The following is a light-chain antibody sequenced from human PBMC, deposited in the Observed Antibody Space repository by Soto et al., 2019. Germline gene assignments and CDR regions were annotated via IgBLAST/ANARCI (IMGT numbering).Light chain of an antibody. J-gene: IGKJ4*01. CDR1: QGSRND. Sequence: DIQMTQSPSSLSASVGDRVTITCRARQGSRNDLGWYQQNPGKAPKRLIYGASRLQSGVPSRFSGSGSETEFTLRISSLQPEEFVTYYCLQQYTYPLTFGGGTKVQIK. CDR3: LQQYTYPLT. CDR2: GAS. V-gene: IGKV1-17*01.